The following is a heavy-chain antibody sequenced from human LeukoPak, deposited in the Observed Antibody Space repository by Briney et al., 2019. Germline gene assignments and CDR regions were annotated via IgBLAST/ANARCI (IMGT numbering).Heavy chain of an antibody. CDR1: GFTFSSYG. V-gene: IGHV3-33*01. CDR3: ARSGPVVVPAAMSSGYGDYYYGMDV. J-gene: IGHJ6*02. D-gene: IGHD2-2*01. CDR2: IWYDGSNK. Sequence: GRSLRLSCAASGFTFSSYGMHWVRQAPGKGPEWVAVIWYDGSNKYYADSVKGRFTISRDNSKNTLYLQMNSLRAEDTAVYYCARSGPVVVPAAMSSGYGDYYYGMDVWGQGTTVTVSS.